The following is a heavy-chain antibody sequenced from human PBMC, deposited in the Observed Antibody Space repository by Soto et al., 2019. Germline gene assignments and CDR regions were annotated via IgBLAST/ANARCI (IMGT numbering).Heavy chain of an antibody. D-gene: IGHD6-19*01. CDR1: GYTFTGYY. CDR2: INPNSGGT. Sequence: QVQLVQSGAEVKKPGASVKVSCKASGYTFTGYYMHWVRQAPGQGLEWMGWINPNSGGTNYAQKFQGRVTMTRDTSISTAYMELSRLRSDDTAVYYCARLEVAGQGGVYYFDYWGQGTLVTVSS. V-gene: IGHV1-2*02. J-gene: IGHJ4*02. CDR3: ARLEVAGQGGVYYFDY.